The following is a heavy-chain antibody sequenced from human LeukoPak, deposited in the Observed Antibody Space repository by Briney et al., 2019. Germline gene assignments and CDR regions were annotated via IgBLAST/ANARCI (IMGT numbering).Heavy chain of an antibody. CDR2: INPSGGST. Sequence: ASVKVSCKASGYTFTSYYMHWVRQAPGQGLEWMGIINPSGGSTSYAQKFQGRVTMTRDMSTSTVYMELSSLRSEDTAVYYCAIGTGYGGNSGLYYFDYWGQGTLVTVSS. D-gene: IGHD4-23*01. J-gene: IGHJ4*02. CDR1: GYTFTSYY. V-gene: IGHV1-46*01. CDR3: AIGTGYGGNSGLYYFDY.